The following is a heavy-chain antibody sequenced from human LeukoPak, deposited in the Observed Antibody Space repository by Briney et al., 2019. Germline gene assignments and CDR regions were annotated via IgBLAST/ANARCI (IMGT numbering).Heavy chain of an antibody. Sequence: SETLSLTCSVSGGSITNSSKYWGWVRQPPGKGLEWLATIFYLGETYYNPSLQSRLTISLDTSKNQYSLNLISVTAADTAVYYCARGSGWYGYWGQGTLVTVSS. V-gene: IGHV4-39*07. CDR1: GGSITNSSKY. CDR2: IFYLGET. CDR3: ARGSGWYGY. D-gene: IGHD6-19*01. J-gene: IGHJ4*02.